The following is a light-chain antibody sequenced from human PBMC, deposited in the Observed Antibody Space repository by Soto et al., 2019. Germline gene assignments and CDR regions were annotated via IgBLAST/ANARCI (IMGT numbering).Light chain of an antibody. V-gene: IGLV2-8*01. CDR3: GSFAGPVWV. Sequence: QSALTQPPSASGSPGQSVTISCTGTSSDIGGYDHVSWYRQDPGKAPKVKIYEVTKRPSGVPDRFSGSKAGNTASLTVFGLQAEDEANYYCGSFAGPVWVFGGGTKVTVL. J-gene: IGLJ3*02. CDR2: EVT. CDR1: SSDIGGYDH.